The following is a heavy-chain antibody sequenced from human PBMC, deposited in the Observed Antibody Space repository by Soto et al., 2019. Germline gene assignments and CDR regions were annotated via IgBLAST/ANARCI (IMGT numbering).Heavy chain of an antibody. D-gene: IGHD3-10*01. V-gene: IGHV4-34*01. J-gene: IGHJ5*02. CDR1: GWSFSGYY. CDR3: ARRGEYYGSGSYYGIDWFDP. Sequence: SETLSLTCAVSGWSFSGYYWSWIRQPPGKGLEWIGEINHSGSTNYNPSLKSRVTISVDTSKNQFSLKLSSVTAADTAVYYCARRGEYYGSGSYYGIDWFDPWGQGTLVTVSS. CDR2: INHSGST.